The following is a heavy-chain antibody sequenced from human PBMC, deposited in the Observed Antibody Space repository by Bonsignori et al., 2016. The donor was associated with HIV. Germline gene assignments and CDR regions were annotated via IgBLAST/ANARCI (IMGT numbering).Heavy chain of an antibody. Sequence: GESLKISCKSSGMSFTRYWIGWVRQKPGKGLEWMGIIYPGDYESRYSPSFQGQVSISADRSISTAYLQWSSLKASDTAMYYCATGSGPFNYYDSSGYHDAFDIWGQGTMVTVSS. CDR1: GMSFTRYW. CDR2: IYPGDYES. J-gene: IGHJ3*02. CDR3: ATGSGPFNYYDSSGYHDAFDI. D-gene: IGHD3-22*01. V-gene: IGHV5-51*01.